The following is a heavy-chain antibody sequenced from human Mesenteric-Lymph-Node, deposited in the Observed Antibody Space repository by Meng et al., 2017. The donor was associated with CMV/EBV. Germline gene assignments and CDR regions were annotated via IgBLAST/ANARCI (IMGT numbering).Heavy chain of an antibody. CDR2: FDPEDGET. CDR1: GYTLTELS. V-gene: IGHV1-24*01. CDR3: ATAGGFLDHYYFDY. D-gene: IGHD3/OR15-3a*01. J-gene: IGHJ4*02. Sequence: ASAKVSCKVAGYTLTELSMHWLRQAPGKGLEWMGGFDPEDGETIYAQKFQGRVTMTEDTSTDTAYMELSSLRSEDTAVYYCATAGGFLDHYYFDYWGQGTLVTVSS.